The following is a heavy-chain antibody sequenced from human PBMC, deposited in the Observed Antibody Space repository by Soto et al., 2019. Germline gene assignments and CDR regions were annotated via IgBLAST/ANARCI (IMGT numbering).Heavy chain of an antibody. CDR1: GFTVSSNY. D-gene: IGHD1-1*01. CDR2: IYSGGST. CDR3: AIERRGLGWFDP. V-gene: IGHV3-53*01. J-gene: IGHJ5*02. Sequence: GGSLRLSCAASGFTVSSNYMSWVRQAPGKGLEWVSVIYSGGSTYYADSVKGRFTISRDNSKNTLYLQMNSLRAEDTAVYYCAIERRGLGWFDPWGQGTLVTVSS.